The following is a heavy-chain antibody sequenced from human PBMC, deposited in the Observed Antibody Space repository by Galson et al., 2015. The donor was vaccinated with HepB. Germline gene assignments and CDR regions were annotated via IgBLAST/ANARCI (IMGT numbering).Heavy chain of an antibody. V-gene: IGHV4-39*01. J-gene: IGHJ6*02. CDR3: ARHGNNYYFFYGMDI. D-gene: IGHD1/OR15-1a*01. Sequence: SETLSLTCTVSGVSISDTTYCWGWVRLHPGRGLEWIGSISFNGRTNYEASLESRVSVSLDMSKNQFSRTLTSVTAADTAVYYCARHGNNYYFFYGMDIWGQGTTVTGSS. CDR2: ISFNGRT. CDR1: GVSISDTTYC.